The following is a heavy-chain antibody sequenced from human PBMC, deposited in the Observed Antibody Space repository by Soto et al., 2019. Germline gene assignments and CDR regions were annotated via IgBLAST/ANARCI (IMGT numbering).Heavy chain of an antibody. CDR2: IYYMGSA. V-gene: IGHV4-39*01. J-gene: IGHJ6*02. CDR1: GATIRRDSYY. D-gene: IGHD6-19*01. CDR3: TINYSRDWSNHPAFDV. Sequence: GTLSLSLPVSGATIRRDSYYWGWVRLPPGKALQWIGSIYYMGSAYHSSTVKTRITISADTSQTQSSPKMISVTAAATAVYDCTINYSRDWSNHPAFDVRSLGTTVTV.